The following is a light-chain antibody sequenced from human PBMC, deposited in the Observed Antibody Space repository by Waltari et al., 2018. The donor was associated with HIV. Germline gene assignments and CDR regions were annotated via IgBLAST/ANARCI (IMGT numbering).Light chain of an antibody. Sequence: QSVLTQPPSASGTPGQNVTISCSGNTSNIGTNIVNWYQQFPGAAPKLLIYRNSQLPSGVPARGSGSKSSTSASLAISLLPSEDEADYFCAAWDDALNGLFGGGTKLTVL. CDR1: TSNIGTNI. V-gene: IGLV1-44*01. CDR2: RNS. J-gene: IGLJ2*01. CDR3: AAWDDALNGL.